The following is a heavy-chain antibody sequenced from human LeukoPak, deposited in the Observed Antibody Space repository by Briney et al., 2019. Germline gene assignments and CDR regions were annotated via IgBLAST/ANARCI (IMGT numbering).Heavy chain of an antibody. CDR1: ELTFSAYA. Sequence: GGSLRLSCVGSELTFSAYAMSWVRQPPGKGLEWVSGISGNGANTDSADSVEGRFTISRDNSKDTLYLEMTNLRAEDAAVYYCVARNGYHYAFDYWGQGTQVVVSS. D-gene: IGHD3-10*01. V-gene: IGHV3-23*01. CDR2: ISGNGANT. J-gene: IGHJ4*02. CDR3: VARNGYHYAFDY.